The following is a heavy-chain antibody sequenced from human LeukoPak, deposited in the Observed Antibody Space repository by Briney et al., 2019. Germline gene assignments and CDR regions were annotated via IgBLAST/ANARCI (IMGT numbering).Heavy chain of an antibody. CDR2: ISTSGDTI. D-gene: IGHD3-22*01. V-gene: IGHV3-48*03. Sequence: GGSLRLSCAASGFTFSGYEMNWVRRAPGKGLEWVSYISTSGDTIYYADPAKGRFTISRDNAKNPLYLQMNSLRAEDTAVYYCARGYGSSGYYPEVYFDYWGQGTLVTVSS. J-gene: IGHJ4*02. CDR1: GFTFSGYE. CDR3: ARGYGSSGYYPEVYFDY.